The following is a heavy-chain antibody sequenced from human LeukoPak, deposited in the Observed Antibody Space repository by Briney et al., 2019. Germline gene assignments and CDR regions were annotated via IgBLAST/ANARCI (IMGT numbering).Heavy chain of an antibody. Sequence: SETLSLTCTVSGGSISSSGYYWGWVRQPPGKELEWIGSIYYSGSSHYNPSLKSRVSMSRDTAKNQFSLKLSSVTAADTAVYYCARRERSLAYYYGSGSYSPKSNWFDPWGQGTLVTVSS. CDR1: GGSISSSGYY. CDR3: ARRERSLAYYYGSGSYSPKSNWFDP. J-gene: IGHJ5*02. V-gene: IGHV4-39*07. D-gene: IGHD3-10*01. CDR2: IYYSGSS.